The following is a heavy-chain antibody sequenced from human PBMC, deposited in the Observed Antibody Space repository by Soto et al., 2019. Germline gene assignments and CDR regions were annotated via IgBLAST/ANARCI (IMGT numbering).Heavy chain of an antibody. CDR3: ARRSSGRLTTAWAPLDW. CDR2: IKQDGSEK. J-gene: IGHJ4*02. Sequence: GGSLRLSCAASGFTFTSYWMTWVRQAPGKGLEWVADIKQDGSEKFYVGSVRGRFTISRDNAKNSMYLQMNSLRAEDTAVYYCARRSSGRLTTAWAPLDWWGQGTLVTVSS. CDR1: GFTFTSYW. V-gene: IGHV3-7*03. D-gene: IGHD2-15*01.